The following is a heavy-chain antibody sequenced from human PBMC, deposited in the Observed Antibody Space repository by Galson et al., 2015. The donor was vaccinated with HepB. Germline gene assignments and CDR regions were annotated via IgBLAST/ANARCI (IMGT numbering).Heavy chain of an antibody. D-gene: IGHD6-6*01. V-gene: IGHV3-30*18. J-gene: IGHJ6*02. CDR2: VSYDGSNK. CDR3: AQDKRSISARHVSYYYYGMDV. CDR1: GLIFSEYS. Sequence: SLRLSCAASGLIFSEYSMHRVRQAPGKGLEWVAVVSYDGSNKNYADSVKGRFTISRDNSKNTLFLQMKSLRGEDTAVYYCAQDKRSISARHVSYYYYGMDVWGQGTTVTVSS.